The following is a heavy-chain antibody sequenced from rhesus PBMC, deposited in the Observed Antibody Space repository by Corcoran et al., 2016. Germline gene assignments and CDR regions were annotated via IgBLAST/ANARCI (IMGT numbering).Heavy chain of an antibody. Sequence: EVQLVESGGGLAKPGGSLRLSCAASGFTFSDYYMDWVRQAPGKGLEWFPRISNGGGSTWYADSVKGRFTISRENAKNTLYLQMNSLRAEDTAVYYCARDKIRAGYRYGDYWGQGVLVTVSS. V-gene: IGHV3-178*01. CDR1: GFTFSDYY. CDR3: ARDKIRAGYRYGDY. J-gene: IGHJ4*01. CDR2: ISNGGGST. D-gene: IGHD5-36*01.